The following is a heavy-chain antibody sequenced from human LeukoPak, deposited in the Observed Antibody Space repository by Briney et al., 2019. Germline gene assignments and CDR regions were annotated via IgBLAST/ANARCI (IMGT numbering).Heavy chain of an antibody. D-gene: IGHD3-9*01. CDR2: IIPIFGTA. Sequence: ASVKVSCKASGGTFSSYAISWVRQAPGQGLEWMGRIIPIFGTANYAQKFQGRVTIPTDESTSTAYMELSSLRSEDTAVYYCARGLLIRYAFDIWGQGTMVTVSS. J-gene: IGHJ3*02. CDR1: GGTFSSYA. V-gene: IGHV1-69*05. CDR3: ARGLLIRYAFDI.